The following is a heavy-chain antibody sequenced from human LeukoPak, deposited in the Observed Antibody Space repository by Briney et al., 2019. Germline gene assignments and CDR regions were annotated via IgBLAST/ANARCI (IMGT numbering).Heavy chain of an antibody. CDR1: GGSISSGSYY. V-gene: IGHV4-61*01. D-gene: IGHD6-6*01. CDR2: IYYSGST. CDR3: ARGRAARRHFGD. J-gene: IGHJ4*02. Sequence: SETLSLTCTVSGGSISSGSYYWSWIRQPPGKGLEWIGYIYYSGSTHYNPSLKRRVTISVDTSKNQFSLKLSSVTAADTAVYYCARGRAARRHFGDWGQGTLVTVSS.